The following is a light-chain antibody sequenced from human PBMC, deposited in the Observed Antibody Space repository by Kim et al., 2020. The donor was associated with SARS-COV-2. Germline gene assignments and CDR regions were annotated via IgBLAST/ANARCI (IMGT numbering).Light chain of an antibody. CDR3: QQYDIWPPLT. Sequence: EIVMTQSTAILSVSPVERVILSCRASQDIRNNLVWYHQKTGQAPRLLIHGASIRATDFPARFSGSGSETDFTLTISSLQSEDFAVYYCQQYDIWPPLTFGGGTQVDIK. CDR1: QDIRNN. J-gene: IGKJ4*01. CDR2: GAS. V-gene: IGKV3-15*01.